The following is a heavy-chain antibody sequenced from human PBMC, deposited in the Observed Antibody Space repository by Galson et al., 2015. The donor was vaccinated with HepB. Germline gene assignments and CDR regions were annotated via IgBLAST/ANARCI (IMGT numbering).Heavy chain of an antibody. CDR1: GYTFINYY. Sequence: SVKVSCKASGYTFINYYIQWMRQAPGQRLEWMGIINPNSGTTNYAQIFRGRVTLTRNTSPNIVYMELSSLRSEDTAVYYCARSGGTVVPAALGGPYYFGMDVWGQGTTVTVSS. V-gene: IGHV1-46*01. J-gene: IGHJ6*02. CDR3: ARSGGTVVPAALGGPYYFGMDV. D-gene: IGHD2-2*01. CDR2: INPNSGTT.